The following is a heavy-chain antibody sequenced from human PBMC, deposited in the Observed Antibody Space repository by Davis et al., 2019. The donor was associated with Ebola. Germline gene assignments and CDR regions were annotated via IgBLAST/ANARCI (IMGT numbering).Heavy chain of an antibody. V-gene: IGHV3-48*01. CDR3: AREGFLEWFRLDY. D-gene: IGHD3-3*01. J-gene: IGHJ4*02. Sequence: GESLKISCAASGFTFSSYSMNWVRQAPGKGLEWVSYISSSGSTIYYADSVKGRFTISRDNSKNTLYLQMNSLRAEDTAVYYCAREGFLEWFRLDYWGQGTLVTVSS. CDR2: ISSSGSTI. CDR1: GFTFSSYS.